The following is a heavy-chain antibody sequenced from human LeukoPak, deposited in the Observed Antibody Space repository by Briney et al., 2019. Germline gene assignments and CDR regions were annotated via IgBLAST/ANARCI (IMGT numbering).Heavy chain of an antibody. J-gene: IGHJ4*02. CDR3: VRSAKTFDY. CDR2: IKHDGTEK. V-gene: IGHV3-7*01. Sequence: PGGSLRLSCAASGFTFSSYAMHWVRQAPGKGLEWVANIKHDGTEKYCVDSVKDRFTISRDNAKNSLYLQMNSLRAEDTAVYYCVRSAKTFDYWGQGTLVTVSS. CDR1: GFTFSSYA.